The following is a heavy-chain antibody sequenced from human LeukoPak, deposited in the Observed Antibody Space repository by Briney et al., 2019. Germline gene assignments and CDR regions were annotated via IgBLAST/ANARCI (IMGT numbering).Heavy chain of an antibody. CDR2: IYYSGST. J-gene: IGHJ6*03. Sequence: SETLSLTCTVSGGSISSYYWSWIRQPPGKGLEWIGYIYYSGSTNYNPSLKSRVTISVDTSKNQFSLKLSSVTAADTAVYYCARLYYGSGSYWGVYYYMDVWGKGTTVTVSS. CDR3: ARLYYGSGSYWGVYYYMDV. CDR1: GGSISSYY. D-gene: IGHD3-10*01. V-gene: IGHV4-59*01.